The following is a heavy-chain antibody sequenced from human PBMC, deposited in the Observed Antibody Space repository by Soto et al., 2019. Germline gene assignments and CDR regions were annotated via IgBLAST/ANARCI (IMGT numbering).Heavy chain of an antibody. Sequence: QVQLQESGPGLVKPSGTLSLTCAVSGGSISSSNWWSWVRQTPGKGLEWIGEIYHSGSTNYTPSLKSRVTISVDKSKNQSSLKLSSVTAADTAVYYCARVVGGYYYGMDVWGQGTTVTVSS. J-gene: IGHJ6*02. CDR3: ARVVGGYYYGMDV. D-gene: IGHD2-2*01. CDR2: IYHSGST. CDR1: GGSISSSNW. V-gene: IGHV4-4*02.